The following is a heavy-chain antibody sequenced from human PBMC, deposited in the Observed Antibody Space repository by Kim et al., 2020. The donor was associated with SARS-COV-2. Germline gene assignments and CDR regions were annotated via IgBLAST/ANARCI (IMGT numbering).Heavy chain of an antibody. V-gene: IGHV1-69*01. D-gene: IGHD6-6*01. J-gene: IGHJ4*02. CDR3: ARGYSSSDKVGAFDY. Sequence: QKFQGRVTITADESTSTAYMELSSLRSEDTAVYYCARGYSSSDKVGAFDYWGQGTLVTVSS.